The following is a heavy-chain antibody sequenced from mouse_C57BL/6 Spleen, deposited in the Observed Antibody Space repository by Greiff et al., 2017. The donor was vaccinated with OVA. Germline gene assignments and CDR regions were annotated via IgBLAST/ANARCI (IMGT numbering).Heavy chain of an antibody. V-gene: IGHV1-59*01. CDR3: ASRTLYGSSL. J-gene: IGHJ2*01. Sequence: QVQLQQPGAELVRPGTSVKLSCKASGYTFTSYWMHWVKQRPGQGLEWIGVIDPSDSYTNYNQKFKGKATLTVDTSSSTAYMQLSSLTSEDSAVYYCASRTLYGSSLWGQGTTLTVFS. CDR2: IDPSDSYT. D-gene: IGHD1-1*01. CDR1: GYTFTSYW.